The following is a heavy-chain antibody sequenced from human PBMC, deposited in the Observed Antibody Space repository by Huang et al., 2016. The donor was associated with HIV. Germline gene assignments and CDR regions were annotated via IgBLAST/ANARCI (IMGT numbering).Heavy chain of an antibody. D-gene: IGHD4-17*01. Sequence: QVHLVQSGAEVKKPGASVKVSCKASGYTFTHYEINWVRQAPGRGLEWMGWMNPNTGNTGFAQSFQGRVTMTRKTSITTAYMELTSLTSEDTAVYYCARSAYGDLDYWGLGTLVIVSS. CDR2: MNPNTGNT. CDR3: ARSAYGDLDY. V-gene: IGHV1-8*02. J-gene: IGHJ4*02. CDR1: GYTFTHYE.